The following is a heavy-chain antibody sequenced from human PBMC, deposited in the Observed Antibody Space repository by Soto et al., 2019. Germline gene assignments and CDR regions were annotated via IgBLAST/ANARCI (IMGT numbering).Heavy chain of an antibody. J-gene: IGHJ2*01. CDR3: ARMSYFYDKWYFDL. CDR2: VYYSGST. Sequence: QLQESGPGLVMPSQTLSLTCTVSGASINNNDYYWSWIRQTPGKGLEWIGYVYYSGSTDDIPSLKSRISISIDKSQNQFTLKLNSVTAADTDTYYCARMSYFYDKWYFDLWGRGTLVTVSS. D-gene: IGHD3-22*01. CDR1: GASINNNDYY. V-gene: IGHV4-30-4*01.